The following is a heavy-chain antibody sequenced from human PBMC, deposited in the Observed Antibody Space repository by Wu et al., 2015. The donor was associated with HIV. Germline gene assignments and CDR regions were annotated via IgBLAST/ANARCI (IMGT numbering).Heavy chain of an antibody. Sequence: QVQLVQSGAEVKKPGASVKVSCKVSGYSLTELSMYWVRQTPGKGLEWMGGFDPEDGETIYAQKFQGRVTMTEDTSTDTAYMELSSLRSEDTAVYYCATGSQVLVGSGGGPKRGSTSWGQGSLVTVSS. V-gene: IGHV1-24*01. CDR2: FDPEDGET. D-gene: IGHD3-10*01. CDR3: ATGSQVLVGSGGGPKRGSTS. CDR1: GYSLTELS. J-gene: IGHJ4*02.